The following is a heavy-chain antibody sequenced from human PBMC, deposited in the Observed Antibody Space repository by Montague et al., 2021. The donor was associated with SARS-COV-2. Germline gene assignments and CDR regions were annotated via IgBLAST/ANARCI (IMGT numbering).Heavy chain of an antibody. CDR2: TYYRSKWYN. J-gene: IGHJ6*02. V-gene: IGHV6-1*01. CDR3: ARLKYGMDV. CDR1: GDSVSSNSAI. Sequence: CAISGDSVSSNSAIWSWIRQSPSTGLEWLGRTYYRSKWYNDYAVSVKSRISINPDTSKNQFSLQLNSVTPDDTAVYYRARLKYGMDVWGQGTTVTVSS.